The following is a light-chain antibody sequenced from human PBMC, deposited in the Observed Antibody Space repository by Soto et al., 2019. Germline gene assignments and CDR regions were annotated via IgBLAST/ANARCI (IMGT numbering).Light chain of an antibody. CDR3: QQSCSSPLT. CDR1: QSISSSN. CDR2: GTS. V-gene: IGKV3-20*01. Sequence: EIVLTQSPGTLSLSPGERATLSCRASQSISSSNLAWYQQKPGQAPRLLIYGTSNRATDIPDRFSGSGSGTDFALTISRLEPEDFAVYYCQQSCSSPLTFGGGTKVEIK. J-gene: IGKJ4*01.